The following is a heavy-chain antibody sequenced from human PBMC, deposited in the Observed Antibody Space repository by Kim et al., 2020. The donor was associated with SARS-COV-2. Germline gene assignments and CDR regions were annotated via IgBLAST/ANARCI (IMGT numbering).Heavy chain of an antibody. D-gene: IGHD3-10*01. Sequence: SVKGRSTNARDNAKNSLYLKMNSLRAEDTAVYYCAREKRITMVRGASLDYWGQGTLVTVSS. V-gene: IGHV3-11*05. CDR3: AREKRITMVRGASLDY. J-gene: IGHJ4*02.